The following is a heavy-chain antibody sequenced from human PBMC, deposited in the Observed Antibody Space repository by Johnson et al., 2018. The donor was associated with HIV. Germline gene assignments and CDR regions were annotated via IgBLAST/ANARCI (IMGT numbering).Heavy chain of an antibody. J-gene: IGHJ3*02. CDR1: GFTFSRYA. Sequence: QVQLVESGGGVVQPGRSLRLSCAASGFTFSRYAMHWVRQAPGKGLEWVTVISYDGSNKYYADSVKGRFTISRDNSKNTLYLQMNSLRAEDTAAYYCARDRRRCGLIGDAFDIWGQGTMVTVSS. CDR3: ARDRRRCGLIGDAFDI. CDR2: ISYDGSNK. D-gene: IGHD2/OR15-2a*01. V-gene: IGHV3-30-3*01.